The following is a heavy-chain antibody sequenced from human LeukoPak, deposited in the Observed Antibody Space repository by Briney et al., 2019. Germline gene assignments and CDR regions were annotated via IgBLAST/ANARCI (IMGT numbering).Heavy chain of an antibody. CDR3: AKDLMADFWSGSMSNAFDI. CDR2: TSSRSGII. V-gene: IGHV3-11*01. Sequence: PGGSLRLSCVASGFNFGDYYMNWIRQSPGKGLEWISYTSSRSGIIYYGGSVKGRFTISRDNAKNSLYLQMNSLRPDDTAVYYCAKDLMADFWSGSMSNAFDIWGQGTMVTVSS. D-gene: IGHD3-3*01. CDR1: GFNFGDYY. J-gene: IGHJ3*02.